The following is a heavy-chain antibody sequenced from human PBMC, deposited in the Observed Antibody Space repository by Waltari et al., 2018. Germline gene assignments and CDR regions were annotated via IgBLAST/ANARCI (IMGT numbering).Heavy chain of an antibody. V-gene: IGHV4-59*01. CDR1: GGSISSYY. J-gene: IGHJ6*02. D-gene: IGHD6-6*01. CDR3: ARALIAARPYYYYGMDV. Sequence: QVQLQESGPGLVKPSETLSLTCTVSGGSISSYYWSWIRQPPGKGLEWIGYIYYSGSTNYNPSLKSRVTISVDTSKNQFSLKLSSVTAADTAVYYCARALIAARPYYYYGMDVWGQGTTVTVSS. CDR2: IYYSGST.